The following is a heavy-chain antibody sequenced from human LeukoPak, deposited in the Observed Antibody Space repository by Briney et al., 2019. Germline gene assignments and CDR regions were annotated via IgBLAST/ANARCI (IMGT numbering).Heavy chain of an antibody. D-gene: IGHD6-13*01. CDR1: GFTFSTSI. V-gene: IGHV3-30*18. J-gene: IGHJ4*02. Sequence: GGSLRLSCAASGFTFSTSIMHCVRQAPGKGLEWVAVISYDGNNKYYADSVKGRFTISRDNSKSTLYVQMNSLRAEDTAVYYCAKEVIAAGGNFEYWGQGTLVTVSS. CDR3: AKEVIAAGGNFEY. CDR2: ISYDGNNK.